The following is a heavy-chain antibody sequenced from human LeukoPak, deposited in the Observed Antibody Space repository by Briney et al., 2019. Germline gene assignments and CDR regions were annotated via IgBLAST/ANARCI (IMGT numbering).Heavy chain of an antibody. Sequence: SETLSLTCTVSGGSISSYFWNWIRQPPGKGLEWIGYIYYSGSTNYNPSLKSRVTISVDTSKNQFSLKLSSVTAADTAVYYCARLSSGWYVDYWGQGTLVTVSS. CDR2: IYYSGST. D-gene: IGHD6-19*01. V-gene: IGHV4-59*08. CDR1: GGSISSYF. CDR3: ARLSSGWYVDY. J-gene: IGHJ4*02.